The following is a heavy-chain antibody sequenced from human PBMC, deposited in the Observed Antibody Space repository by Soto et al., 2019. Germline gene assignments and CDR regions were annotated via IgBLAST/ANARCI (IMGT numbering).Heavy chain of an antibody. V-gene: IGHV4-34*01. CDR1: GGSFSDYY. CDR3: ARSKVYGASNLAY. CDR2: ISHSGST. J-gene: IGHJ4*02. D-gene: IGHD3-10*01. Sequence: SETLSLTCAVHGGSFSDYYSTWIRQPPGKGLEWIGEISHSGSTDYNPSLKSRVTISLDTSKNLLSLKLSSVTAADTAVYYCARSKVYGASNLAYWGQGTPVTVSS.